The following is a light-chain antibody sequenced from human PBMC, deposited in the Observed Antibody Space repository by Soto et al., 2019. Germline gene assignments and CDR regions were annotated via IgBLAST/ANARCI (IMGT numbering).Light chain of an antibody. CDR3: QQRSNWPSIFT. Sequence: EIVLTQSPATLSLSPGERATLSCRASQSVSSYLAWYQQKPGQAPRLLIYDASNRATGIPARFSGSGSGTDFTLTISRLEPEDFAVYYWQQRSNWPSIFTFGPGTKVDIK. CDR2: DAS. V-gene: IGKV3-11*01. CDR1: QSVSSY. J-gene: IGKJ3*01.